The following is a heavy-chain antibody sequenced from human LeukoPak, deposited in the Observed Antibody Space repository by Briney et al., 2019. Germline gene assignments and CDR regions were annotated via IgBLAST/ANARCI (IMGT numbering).Heavy chain of an antibody. J-gene: IGHJ4*02. D-gene: IGHD5-18*01. CDR3: ARGSKIQLWVQKYYFDY. CDR1: GFTFSSYG. Sequence: PGGSLRLSCAASGFTFSSYGMHWVRQAPGKGLEWVAVIWYDGSNKYYADSVKGRFTISRDNSKNTLYLQMNSLRAEDTAVYYCARGSKIQLWVQKYYFDYWGQGTLVTVSS. V-gene: IGHV3-33*01. CDR2: IWYDGSNK.